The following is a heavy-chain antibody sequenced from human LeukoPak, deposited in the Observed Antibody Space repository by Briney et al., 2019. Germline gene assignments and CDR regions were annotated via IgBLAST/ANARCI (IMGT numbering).Heavy chain of an antibody. Sequence: PSETLSLTCTVSGGSISSYYWSWIRQPAGKGLEWIGRIYTSGSTNYNPSLKSRVTMSVDTSKNQFSLKLSSVTAADTAVYYCARDFEYGGCPYNWFDPWGQGTLVTVSS. CDR1: GGSISSYY. CDR2: IYTSGST. V-gene: IGHV4-4*07. D-gene: IGHD4/OR15-4a*01. CDR3: ARDFEYGGCPYNWFDP. J-gene: IGHJ5*02.